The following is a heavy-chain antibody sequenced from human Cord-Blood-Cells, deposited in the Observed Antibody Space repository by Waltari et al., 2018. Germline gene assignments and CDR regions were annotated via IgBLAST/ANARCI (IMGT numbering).Heavy chain of an antibody. Sequence: QVQLQQWGAGLLKPSETLSLTCAVYGGSFSGYYWSWIHQPPGKGLEWIGEINHSGSTNYNPSLKRRVTISVDTSKNQFSLKLSSVTAADTAVYYCARGWGGHWYFDLWGRGTLVTVSS. V-gene: IGHV4-34*01. J-gene: IGHJ2*01. CDR1: GGSFSGYY. D-gene: IGHD7-27*01. CDR2: INHSGST. CDR3: ARGWGGHWYFDL.